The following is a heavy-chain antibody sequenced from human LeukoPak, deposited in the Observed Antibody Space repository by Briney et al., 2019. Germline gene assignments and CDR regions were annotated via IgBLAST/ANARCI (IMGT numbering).Heavy chain of an antibody. CDR3: ERDRSRCSRFDY. CDR1: VFPLSSYS. D-gene: IGHD6-13*01. CDR2: MSISGTTM. V-gene: IGHV3-48*02. Sequence: GGSLRLSCAASVFPLSSYSAHCVPLAPGKGVEGVSYMSISGTTMYYADSVNGRFTVSRDNAKNSLYLQMNSLREKDTAVYDCERDRSRCSRFDYWGQGTLVTVSS. J-gene: IGHJ4*02.